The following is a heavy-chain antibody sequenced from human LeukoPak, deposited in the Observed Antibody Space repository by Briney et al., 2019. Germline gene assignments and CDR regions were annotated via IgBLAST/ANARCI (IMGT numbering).Heavy chain of an antibody. D-gene: IGHD6-19*01. CDR3: AREAPNSSGWYDY. V-gene: IGHV3-33*01. J-gene: IGHJ4*02. CDR1: GFTFSSYV. Sequence: QPGRPLRLSCAASGFTFSSYVMHWVRQAPGKGLEWVAVIWYDGSNKYYADSVKGRFTISRDNSKNTLYLQMNSLRAEDTAVYYCAREAPNSSGWYDYWGQGTLVTVSS. CDR2: IWYDGSNK.